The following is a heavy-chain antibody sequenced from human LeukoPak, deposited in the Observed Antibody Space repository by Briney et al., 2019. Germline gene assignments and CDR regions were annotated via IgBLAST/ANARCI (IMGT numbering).Heavy chain of an antibody. D-gene: IGHD3-16*02. CDR1: GFTFNSFA. V-gene: IGHV3-23*01. J-gene: IGHJ4*02. Sequence: GGSLRLSCAASGFTFNSFAMNWVRQAPGKGLEWGSSISGSDGSSHYADFVKGRFTISRDNSKNTLHLPMNSLRAEDTAVYYCAKSLGVGGYTRYKGFDQWGQGTLVTVSP. CDR3: AKSLGVGGYTRYKGFDQ. CDR2: ISGSDGSS.